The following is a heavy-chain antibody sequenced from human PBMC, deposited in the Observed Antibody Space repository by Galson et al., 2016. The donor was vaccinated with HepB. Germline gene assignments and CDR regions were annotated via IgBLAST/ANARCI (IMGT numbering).Heavy chain of an antibody. CDR1: GFAFSNSG. J-gene: IGHJ3*01. CDR3: ARELVRSAFDL. Sequence: SLRLSCAASGFAFSNSGINWVRQAPGKGLQWISYISTTVRTIYYADSVVGRFTISRDNAKNSVYLQMNGLRDDDTAVYYCARELVRSAFDLWGQGTMVTVSS. CDR2: ISTTVRTI. D-gene: IGHD2-21*01. V-gene: IGHV3-48*02.